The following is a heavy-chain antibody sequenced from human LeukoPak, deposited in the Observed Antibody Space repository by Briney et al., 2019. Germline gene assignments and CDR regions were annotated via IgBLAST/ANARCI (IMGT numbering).Heavy chain of an antibody. Sequence: ASVKVSCKASGFTFTSSAMQWVRQARGQRLEWIGWIVVGSGNTNYAQKFQERVTITRDMSTSTAYMELSSLRSEDTAVYYCAASYSSSSVPDYWGQGTLVTVSS. V-gene: IGHV1-58*02. CDR2: IVVGSGNT. CDR1: GFTFTSSA. D-gene: IGHD6-13*01. CDR3: AASYSSSSVPDY. J-gene: IGHJ4*02.